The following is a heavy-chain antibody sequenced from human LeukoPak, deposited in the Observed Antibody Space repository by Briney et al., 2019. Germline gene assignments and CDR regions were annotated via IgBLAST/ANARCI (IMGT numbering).Heavy chain of an antibody. D-gene: IGHD3-16*02. CDR3: ARWHVWGSYRPSGYMDV. Sequence: GASVKVSCKASGYTFTSYGISWVRQAPGQGLEWMGWISAYNGNTNYAQKLQGRVTMTTDTSTSTAYMELRSLRSDDTAVYYCARWHVWGSYRPSGYMDVWGKGTTVTISS. CDR2: ISAYNGNT. CDR1: GYTFTSYG. J-gene: IGHJ6*03. V-gene: IGHV1-18*01.